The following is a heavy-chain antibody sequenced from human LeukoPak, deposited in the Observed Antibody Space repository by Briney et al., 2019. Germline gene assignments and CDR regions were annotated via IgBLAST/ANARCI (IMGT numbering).Heavy chain of an antibody. CDR2: IRYDGSNK. CDR3: AKDPGRLGTQMDY. V-gene: IGHV3-30*02. D-gene: IGHD7-27*01. CDR1: GFTFSSYG. Sequence: GGSLRLSCAASGFTFSSYGMHWVRQAPGKGLEWVAFIRYDGSNKYYADSVKGRFTISRDNSKNTLYLQMNSLRAEDTAVYYCAKDPGRLGTQMDYWGQGTLVTVSS. J-gene: IGHJ4*02.